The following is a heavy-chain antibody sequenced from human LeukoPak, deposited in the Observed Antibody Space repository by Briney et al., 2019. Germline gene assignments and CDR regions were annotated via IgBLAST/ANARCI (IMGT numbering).Heavy chain of an antibody. CDR1: GSSIYSYY. Sequence: SETLSLTCTVSGSSIYSYYWIWIRQPAGKGLEWIGRIYTSGSTNYNPSLKSRVTMSVDTSKNQFSLKLSSVTAADTAMYYCARGAGYCSGDSCPQSNYYYGMDVWGQGTTVTVSS. J-gene: IGHJ6*02. V-gene: IGHV4-4*07. CDR2: IYTSGST. D-gene: IGHD2-15*01. CDR3: ARGAGYCSGDSCPQSNYYYGMDV.